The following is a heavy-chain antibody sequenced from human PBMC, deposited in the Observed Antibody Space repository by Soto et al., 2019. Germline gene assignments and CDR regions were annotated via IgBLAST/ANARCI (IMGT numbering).Heavy chain of an antibody. CDR1: GYTFTSYG. D-gene: IGHD6-13*01. Sequence: QVQLVQSGAEVKKPGASVKVSCKASGYTFTSYGIGWVRQAPGQGLEWMGWISGYNGNTNFAQKLQGRVTMTTDTSTSTAYMELRSVRSDDTAVYSCARVIATAADFDYWGQGTRVTVAS. V-gene: IGHV1-18*01. CDR2: ISGYNGNT. CDR3: ARVIATAADFDY. J-gene: IGHJ4*02.